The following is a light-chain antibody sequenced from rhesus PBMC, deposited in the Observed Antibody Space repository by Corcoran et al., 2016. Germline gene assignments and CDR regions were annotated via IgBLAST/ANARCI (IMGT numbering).Light chain of an antibody. CDR1: SSDIGGYNF. CDR3: CSYAGSYSFYI. V-gene: IGLV2-32*01. CDR2: EFC. J-gene: IGLJ1*01. Sequence: QAALTQPRSVAGSPGQSVTISCTGTSSDIGGYNFVSWYQMHPGTAPKLMIYEFCKRPSGVSDRFSGSKSGNTASLTISGLQAEDEADYYCCSYAGSYSFYIFGGGTRLTVL.